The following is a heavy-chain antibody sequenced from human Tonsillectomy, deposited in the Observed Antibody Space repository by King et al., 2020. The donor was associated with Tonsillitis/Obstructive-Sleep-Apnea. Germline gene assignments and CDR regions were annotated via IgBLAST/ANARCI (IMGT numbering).Heavy chain of an antibody. J-gene: IGHJ1*01. CDR1: GFTFSSYD. V-gene: IGHV3-30*04. Sequence: VQLVESGGGVVQPGRSLRLSCAASGFTFSSYDLHWVRQAPGKGLEWVAVISYDGSDKYNADSVKGRFTISRDNSKTTLHLQMNSLRAEDTAVYYCASYCSSTRCSNTYWGQGPLVTVSS. CDR2: ISYDGSDK. D-gene: IGHD2-2*01. CDR3: ASYCSSTRCSNTY.